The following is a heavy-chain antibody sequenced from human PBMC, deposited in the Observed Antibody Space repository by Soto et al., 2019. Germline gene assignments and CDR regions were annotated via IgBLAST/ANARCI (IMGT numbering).Heavy chain of an antibody. CDR1: GDRVSSNSAA. V-gene: IGHV6-1*01. Sequence: SQTRSLTFAISGDRVSSNSAAWNWIRQSPSRGLEWLGRTHYRSKWYNDYAISVKSIITINTDTSKNQFSLQLNSVTPEDTAVYYCARDIAARRTAKAAAGTYYYYGMDVWGQGTTVTVSS. D-gene: IGHD6-13*01. J-gene: IGHJ6*02. CDR2: THYRSKWYN. CDR3: ARDIAARRTAKAAAGTYYYYGMDV.